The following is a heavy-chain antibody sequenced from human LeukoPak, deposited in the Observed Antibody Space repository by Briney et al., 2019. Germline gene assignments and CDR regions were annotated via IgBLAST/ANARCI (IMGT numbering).Heavy chain of an antibody. CDR1: EVTVSVNY. Sequence: PGGSLRLSCAASEVTVSVNYMSWVRQGPGKGLEWVSFIYIGGSTYYADSVKGRFTISRDSSKNILHLQMNSLRAEDTAVYYCARGPSRYHNTGGQGTLVTVSS. CDR2: IYIGGST. V-gene: IGHV3-66*01. J-gene: IGHJ4*02. D-gene: IGHD5-12*01. CDR3: ARGPSRYHNT.